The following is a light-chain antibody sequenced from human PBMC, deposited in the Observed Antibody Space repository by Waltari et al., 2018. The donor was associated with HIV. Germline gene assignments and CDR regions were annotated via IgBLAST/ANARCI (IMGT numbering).Light chain of an antibody. CDR2: EVN. V-gene: IGLV2-23*02. Sequence: SSLDPPCSVSGVPGTSNHLPCPGTRRDGSTYNLVPWYQQHPGEAPKLLIYEVNKRPSGLSNRFSGSKSGNTASLTISGLQPEDEADYYCCSYAGLRPYVFGTGTKVTVL. CDR3: CSYAGLRPYV. CDR1: RRDGSTYNL. J-gene: IGLJ1*01.